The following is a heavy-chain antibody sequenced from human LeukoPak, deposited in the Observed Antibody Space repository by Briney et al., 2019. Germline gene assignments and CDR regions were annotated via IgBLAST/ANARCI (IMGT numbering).Heavy chain of an antibody. CDR1: GFTFSSYG. V-gene: IGHV3-33*01. D-gene: IGHD3-3*01. CDR3: AREEFWSGYSQGYGMDV. J-gene: IGHJ6*02. CDR2: IWYDGSNK. Sequence: GRSLRLSCAASGFTFSSYGMHWVRQAPGKGLEGVAVIWYDGSNKYYADSGKGRFTITRDNSKNTLYLQMNSLRAEDTAVYYCAREEFWSGYSQGYGMDVWGQGTTVTVSS.